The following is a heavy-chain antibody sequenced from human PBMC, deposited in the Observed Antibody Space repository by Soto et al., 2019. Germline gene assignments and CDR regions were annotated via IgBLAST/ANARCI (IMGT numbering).Heavy chain of an antibody. V-gene: IGHV4-34*01. CDR1: GAPFSGYY. D-gene: IGHD2-2*01. J-gene: IGHJ6*02. CDR3: ARGFAYCSSTSCWNYYYYYGMDV. Sequence: SETLSLTCAVYGAPFSGYYWTWIRQPPGKGLEWIGEINHTGSTKYNPSLKSRVTISLDTSKNQFSLSLRSVTAADTAVYYCARGFAYCSSTSCWNYYYYYGMDVWGQGTTVTVSS. CDR2: INHTGST.